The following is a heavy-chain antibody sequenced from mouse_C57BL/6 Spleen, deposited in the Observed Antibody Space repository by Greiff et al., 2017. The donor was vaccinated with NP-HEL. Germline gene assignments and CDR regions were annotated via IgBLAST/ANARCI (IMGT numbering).Heavy chain of an antibody. V-gene: IGHV10-1*01. CDR3: VRHPYYSNVRGAMDY. CDR1: GFSFNTYA. CDR2: IRSKSNNYAT. J-gene: IGHJ4*01. D-gene: IGHD2-5*01. Sequence: EVQLVESGGGLVQPKGSLKLSCAASGFSFNTYAMNWVRQAPGKGLEWVARIRSKSNNYATYYADSVKDRFTISRDDSESMLYLQMNNLKTEDTAMYYCVRHPYYSNVRGAMDYWGQGTSVTVSS.